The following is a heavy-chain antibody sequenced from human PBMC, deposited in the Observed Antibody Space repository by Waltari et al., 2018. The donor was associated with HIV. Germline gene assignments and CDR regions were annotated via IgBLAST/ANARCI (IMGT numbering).Heavy chain of an antibody. CDR3: ARVGYCSGGSCSLEYYGMDV. CDR2: NGTAGDT. Sequence: EVQLVESGGGLVQPGGSLRLSCAASGFTFSSYDMHWVRQATGKGLEWFSANGTAGDTYYPGSVKGRFTISRENAKNSLYLQMNSLRAGDTAVYYFARVGYCSGGSCSLEYYGMDVWCQGTTVTVSS. J-gene: IGHJ6*02. CDR1: GFTFSSYD. V-gene: IGHV3-13*01. D-gene: IGHD2-15*01.